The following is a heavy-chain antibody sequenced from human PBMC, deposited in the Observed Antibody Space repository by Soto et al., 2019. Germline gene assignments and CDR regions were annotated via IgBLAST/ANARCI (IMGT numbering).Heavy chain of an antibody. CDR1: GYSFTRYW. D-gene: IGHD6-25*01. Sequence: GESLKISCKGSGYSFTRYWIGWVRQMPGKGLEWVGIIYPGDLDTRYSPSFRGQVTISADRSTSTAYLQWNSLKASDTAIYYCVRDALRGGSYDYGMDVWGQGTTVPVSS. CDR3: VRDALRGGSYDYGMDV. V-gene: IGHV5-51*01. J-gene: IGHJ6*02. CDR2: IYPGDLDT.